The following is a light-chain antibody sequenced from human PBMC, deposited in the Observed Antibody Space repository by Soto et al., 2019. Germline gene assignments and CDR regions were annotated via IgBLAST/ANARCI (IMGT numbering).Light chain of an antibody. CDR3: QQYVSWT. Sequence: ESVVTQSPGTLSVSPGERATLSCRASQTIGSNHLAWYQQKPCQAPSHLIYGTSSRATGIPDRFSGSGSETDFTLTITRLEPEDSAIYYCQQYVSWTFGQGTKVAI. CDR1: QTIGSNH. CDR2: GTS. J-gene: IGKJ1*01. V-gene: IGKV3-20*01.